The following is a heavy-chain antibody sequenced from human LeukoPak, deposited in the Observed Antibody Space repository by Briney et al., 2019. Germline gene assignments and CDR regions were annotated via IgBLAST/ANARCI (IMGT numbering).Heavy chain of an antibody. V-gene: IGHV3-30*04. D-gene: IGHD2-2*03. CDR1: GFSFSTYA. J-gene: IGHJ4*02. CDR2: ISYDGSNK. Sequence: GGSLRLSCAASGFSFSTYAMHWVRQAPGKGLEWVAVISYDGSNKYYADSVKGRFTISRDNSKNTLYLQMNSLRAEDTAVYYCAKDGGFGYCSSTSCETIDYWGQGTLVTVSS. CDR3: AKDGGFGYCSSTSCETIDY.